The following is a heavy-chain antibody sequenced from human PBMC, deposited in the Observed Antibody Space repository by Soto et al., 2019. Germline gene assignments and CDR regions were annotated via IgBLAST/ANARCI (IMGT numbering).Heavy chain of an antibody. J-gene: IGHJ4*02. CDR1: GFTFSDHY. V-gene: IGHV3-72*01. D-gene: IGHD3-10*01. CDR3: TRGGASMARGVTAHFDY. Sequence: EVQLVESGGGLVQPGGSLRLSCAASGFTFSDHYMDWVRQAPGKGLEWVGRIRKRVHSCATEYAASVRGRFTISRDDSKNSLYLQMNSLTTEDTAVYYCTRGGASMARGVTAHFDYWGQGALVTVSS. CDR2: IRKRVHSCAT.